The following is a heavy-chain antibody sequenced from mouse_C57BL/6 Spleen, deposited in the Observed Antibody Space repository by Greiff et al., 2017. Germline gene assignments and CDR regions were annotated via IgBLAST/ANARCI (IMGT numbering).Heavy chain of an antibody. CDR3: ARSTAQAFMDY. Sequence: LVESGAELARPGASVKLSCKASGYTFTSYGISWVKQRTGQGLEWIGEIYPRSGNTYYNEKFKGKATLTADKSSSTAYMELRSLTSEDSAVYFCARSTAQAFMDYWGQGTSVTVSS. V-gene: IGHV1-81*01. J-gene: IGHJ4*01. D-gene: IGHD3-2*02. CDR1: GYTFTSYG. CDR2: IYPRSGNT.